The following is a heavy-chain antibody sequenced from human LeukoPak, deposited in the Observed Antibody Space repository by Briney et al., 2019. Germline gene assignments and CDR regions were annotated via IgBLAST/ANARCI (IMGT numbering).Heavy chain of an antibody. CDR1: GGSISSSRYY. J-gene: IGHJ4*02. CDR2: IYYSGST. CDR3: ARGEVVGIAVAGRRYYFDY. D-gene: IGHD6-19*01. Sequence: SETLSVTCTVSGGSISSSRYYWGWIRQPPGKGLEWIGSIYYSGSTYYNPSLKSRVTISVDTSKNQFSLKLSSVTAADTAVYYCARGEVVGIAVAGRRYYFDYWGQGTLVTVSS. V-gene: IGHV4-39*07.